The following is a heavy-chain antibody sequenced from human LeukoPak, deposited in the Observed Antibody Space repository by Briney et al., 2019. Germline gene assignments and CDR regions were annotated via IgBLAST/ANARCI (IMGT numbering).Heavy chain of an antibody. D-gene: IGHD2-2*01. J-gene: IGHJ4*02. CDR3: ARDTGYWSSTSCYREGGGATFFDY. Sequence: GGSLRLSCAASGFTFSSYSMNWVRQTPGKGLEWVSSISSSSSYIYYADSVKGRFTISRDNAKNSLYLQMNSLRAEDTAVYYCARDTGYWSSTSCYREGGGATFFDYWGQGALVTVSS. CDR2: ISSSSSYI. V-gene: IGHV3-21*01. CDR1: GFTFSSYS.